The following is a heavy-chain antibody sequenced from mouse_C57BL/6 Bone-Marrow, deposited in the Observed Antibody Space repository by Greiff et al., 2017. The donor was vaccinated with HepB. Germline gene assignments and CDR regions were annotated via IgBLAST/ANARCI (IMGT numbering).Heavy chain of an antibody. CDR2: ISSGSSTI. V-gene: IGHV5-17*01. Sequence: DVKLVESGGGLVKPGGSLKLSCAASGFTFSDYGMHWVRQAPEKGLEWVAYISSGSSTIYYADTVKGRFTISRDNAKNTLFLQMTSLRSEDTAMYYCARGLEGYFDYWGQGTTLTVSS. D-gene: IGHD2-4*01. CDR3: ARGLEGYFDY. CDR1: GFTFSDYG. J-gene: IGHJ2*01.